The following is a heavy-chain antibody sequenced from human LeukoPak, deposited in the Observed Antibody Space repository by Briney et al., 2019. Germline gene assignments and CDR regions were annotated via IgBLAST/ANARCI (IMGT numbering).Heavy chain of an antibody. CDR2: ISYDGSNK. CDR3: AKDRGEGGDY. V-gene: IGHV3-30*18. J-gene: IGHJ4*02. D-gene: IGHD4-17*01. Sequence: GGSLRLSCAASGFTFSSYGMHWVRQAPGKGLEWVAAISYDGSNKYYADSVKGRFTTSRDNSKNTLYLQMNSLRAEDTAVYYCAKDRGEGGDYWGQGTLVTVSS. CDR1: GFTFSSYG.